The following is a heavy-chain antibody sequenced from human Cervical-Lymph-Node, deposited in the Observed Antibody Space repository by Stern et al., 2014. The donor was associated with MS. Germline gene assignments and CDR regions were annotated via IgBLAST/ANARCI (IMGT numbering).Heavy chain of an antibody. CDR3: ARSSSPSPYYYYGMDV. V-gene: IGHV3-33*01. D-gene: IGHD6-13*01. Sequence: VQLVESGGGVVQPGRSLRLSCAASGFTFSSYGMHWVRQAPGKGLEWVAVIWYDGSNKYSADSVKGRFTISRDNSKNTLYLKMNSLRAEDTAVYYCARSSSPSPYYYYGMDVWGQGTTVTVSS. CDR2: IWYDGSNK. J-gene: IGHJ6*02. CDR1: GFTFSSYG.